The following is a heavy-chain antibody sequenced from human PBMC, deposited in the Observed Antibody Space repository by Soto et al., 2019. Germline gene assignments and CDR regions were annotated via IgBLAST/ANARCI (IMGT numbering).Heavy chain of an antibody. V-gene: IGHV1-18*01. D-gene: IGHD3-10*01. CDR3: ARVFMGSGSYPKIYYYYYYMDV. Sequence: QVQLVQSGAEVKKPGASVKVSCKASGYTFTSYGISWVRQAPGQGLEWMGWISAYNGNTNYAQKLQGRVTMTTDTPTSTAYMELRSLRSDDTAVYYCARVFMGSGSYPKIYYYYYYMDVWGKGTTVTVSS. J-gene: IGHJ6*03. CDR1: GYTFTSYG. CDR2: ISAYNGNT.